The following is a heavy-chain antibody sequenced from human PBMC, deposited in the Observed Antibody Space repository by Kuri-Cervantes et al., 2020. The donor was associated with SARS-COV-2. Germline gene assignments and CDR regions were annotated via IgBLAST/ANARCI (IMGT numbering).Heavy chain of an antibody. CDR2: IIPILGTA. CDR3: ARARHGYCSSTSCQPYYYYYMDV. V-gene: IGHV1-69*10. D-gene: IGHD2-2*03. CDR1: EGTFSSYA. Sequence: SVKVSCKASEGTFSSYAISWVRQAPGQGLEWMGGIIPILGTANYAQKFQGRVTITAGKSTSTAYMELSSLRSEDTAVYYCARARHGYCSSTSCQPYYYYYMDVWGKGTTVTVSS. J-gene: IGHJ6*03.